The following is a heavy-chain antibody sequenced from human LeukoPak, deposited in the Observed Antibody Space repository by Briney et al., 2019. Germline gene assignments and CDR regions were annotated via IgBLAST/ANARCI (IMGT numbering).Heavy chain of an antibody. J-gene: IGHJ3*02. V-gene: IGHV3-23*01. CDR3: AKATDFYDAFDI. CDR2: ISGSGGST. D-gene: IGHD2/OR15-2a*01. CDR1: EFSFITYW. Sequence: PGGSLRVSCAASEFSFITYWMSGVRQAPGKGLEWVSAISGSGGSTYYADSVKGGFTISRDNSKNKLYLQMNSLRAEDTAVYYCAKATDFYDAFDIWGQGTMVTVSS.